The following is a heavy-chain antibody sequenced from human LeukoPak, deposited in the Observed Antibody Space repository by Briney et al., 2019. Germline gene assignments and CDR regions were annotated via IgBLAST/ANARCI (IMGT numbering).Heavy chain of an antibody. J-gene: IGHJ4*02. V-gene: IGHV4-59*01. D-gene: IGHD4-17*01. CDR1: GGSFSGYY. CDR2: IDHGGST. Sequence: SETLSLTCAVYGGSFSGYYWSWIRQPPGKGLEWIGYIDHGGSTNYNPSLRSRVSISSDTSKIQFSLELTSVTAADTAVYYCARLKATVSIHAYFDSWGQGTLVTVSS. CDR3: ARLKATVSIHAYFDS.